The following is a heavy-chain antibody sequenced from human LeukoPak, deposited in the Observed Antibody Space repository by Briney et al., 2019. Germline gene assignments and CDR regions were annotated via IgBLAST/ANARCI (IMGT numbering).Heavy chain of an antibody. D-gene: IGHD3-22*01. CDR2: IYSGGST. Sequence: GGSLRLSCAASGFTFSSYAMSWVRQAPGKGLEWVSVIYSGGSTYYADSVKGRFTISRDNSKNTLYLQMNSLRAEDTAVYYCARVGSSGYYHPFDYWGQGTLVTVSS. CDR3: ARVGSSGYYHPFDY. CDR1: GFTFSSYA. J-gene: IGHJ4*02. V-gene: IGHV3-66*02.